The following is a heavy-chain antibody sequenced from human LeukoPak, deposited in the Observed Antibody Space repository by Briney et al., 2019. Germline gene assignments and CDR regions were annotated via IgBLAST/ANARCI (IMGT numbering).Heavy chain of an antibody. J-gene: IGHJ5*02. CDR1: AAPITSYY. D-gene: IGHD2-15*01. Sequence: PSETLSLTCTVSAAPITSYYWSWIRQPPGKGLEWIGYIYYSGSTKYNPSLKSRVSISVDTSKNQFSLNLSSVTAADTAVYYCARGRGGGGSSNNWFDPWGQGTLVTVSS. CDR2: IYYSGST. V-gene: IGHV4-59*01. CDR3: ARGRGGGGSSNNWFDP.